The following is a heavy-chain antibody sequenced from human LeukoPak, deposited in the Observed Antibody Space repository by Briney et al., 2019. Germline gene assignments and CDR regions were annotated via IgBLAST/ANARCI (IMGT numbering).Heavy chain of an antibody. Sequence: PSQTLSLTCTVSGGSISSGSYCWSWIRQPAGKGLEWIGRIYTSGSTNYNPSLKSRVTISVDTSKNQFSLKLSSVTAADTAVYYCAREEYPRTFDYWGQGTLVTVSS. V-gene: IGHV4-61*02. CDR1: GGSISSGSYC. CDR3: AREEYPRTFDY. J-gene: IGHJ4*02. CDR2: IYTSGST. D-gene: IGHD6-6*01.